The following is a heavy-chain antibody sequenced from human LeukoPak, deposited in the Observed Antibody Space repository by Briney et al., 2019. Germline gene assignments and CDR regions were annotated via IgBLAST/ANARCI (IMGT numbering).Heavy chain of an antibody. CDR1: GFTFRSYA. CDR2: VSYNGSNK. D-gene: IGHD2-21*02. V-gene: IGHV3-30*03. Sequence: GRSLRLSCAASGFTFRSYAMHWVRQAPGKGLEWVAVVSYNGSNKYYVDSVKGRFTISRDNSKNTLYLQINSLRVEDTAVYFCARDRLLYLDYWGQGTPVTVSS. CDR3: ARDRLLYLDY. J-gene: IGHJ4*02.